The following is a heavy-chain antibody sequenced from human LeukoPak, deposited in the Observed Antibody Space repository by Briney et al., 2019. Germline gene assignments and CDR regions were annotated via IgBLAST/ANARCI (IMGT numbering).Heavy chain of an antibody. CDR3: AKMAVPGNYYFDH. CDR2: MSNSGGAT. Sequence: GGSLRLSCAASGFTFSSYAMSWVREAPGKGLEWVSVMSNSGGATYYADSVKGRFTISRDNSKNTLYLQMNSLRAEDTAVYYCAKMAVPGNYYFDHSGQGTVVTVSS. V-gene: IGHV3-23*01. CDR1: GFTFSSYA. D-gene: IGHD6-13*01. J-gene: IGHJ4*02.